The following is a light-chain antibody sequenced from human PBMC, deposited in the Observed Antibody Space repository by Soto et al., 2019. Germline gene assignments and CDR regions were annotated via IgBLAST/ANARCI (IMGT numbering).Light chain of an antibody. Sequence: DIQMTQSPSSLSASVGDRVTISCRASQGIIDYLAWYQQKPGKAPKLLIYAASTLQSGVPSRFSGSVAGTDFTLTISDLQPEDVATYFCQKYNSAPQTFGPGTKVDIK. V-gene: IGKV1-27*01. CDR2: AAS. J-gene: IGKJ1*01. CDR1: QGIIDY. CDR3: QKYNSAPQT.